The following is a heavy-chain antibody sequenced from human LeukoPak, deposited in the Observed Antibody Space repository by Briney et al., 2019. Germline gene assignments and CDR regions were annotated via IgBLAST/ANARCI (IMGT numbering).Heavy chain of an antibody. CDR3: ARLRNLDY. CDR2: IDTNTGNP. V-gene: IGHV7-4-1*02. J-gene: IGHJ4*02. CDR1: GYTFVNYP. D-gene: IGHD1-14*01. Sequence: EASVKVSCKASGYTFVNYPMNWVRQAPGQGLEWMGWIDTNTGNPTYAQGFTGRYVFSLDTSVSTAYLQISSLKAEDTAMYYCARLRNLDYWGQGTLVTVSS.